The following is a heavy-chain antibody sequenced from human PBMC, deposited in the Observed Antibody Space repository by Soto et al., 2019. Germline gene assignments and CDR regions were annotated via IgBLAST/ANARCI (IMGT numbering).Heavy chain of an antibody. J-gene: IGHJ4*02. CDR1: GFTFSDYY. D-gene: IGHD6-13*01. CDR2: ISSSSSYT. CDR3: ASDRRGIAAAGSHFEY. V-gene: IGHV3-11*05. Sequence: QVQLVESGGGLVKPGGSLRLSCAASGFTFSDYYMSWIRQAPGKGLEWVSYISSSSSYTNYADSVKGRFTISRDNAKNSWYLQMNSLRAEDTAVYYGASDRRGIAAAGSHFEYWGQGTLVTVSS.